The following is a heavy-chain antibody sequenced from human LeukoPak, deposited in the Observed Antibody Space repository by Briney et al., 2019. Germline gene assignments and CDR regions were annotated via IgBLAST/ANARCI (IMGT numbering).Heavy chain of an antibody. CDR2: IYYSGST. J-gene: IGHJ4*02. CDR1: RGSISSYY. D-gene: IGHD3-3*02. CDR3: ARTFSKDYYFDY. V-gene: IGHV4-59*01. Sequence: PSETLSLTCTLSRGSISSYYWSWIRQPPGKGLEWIGYIYYSGSTNYNPSLKSRVTMSVDTSKNQFSLKLSSVTAADTAVYYRARTFSKDYYFDYWGQGTLVTVSS.